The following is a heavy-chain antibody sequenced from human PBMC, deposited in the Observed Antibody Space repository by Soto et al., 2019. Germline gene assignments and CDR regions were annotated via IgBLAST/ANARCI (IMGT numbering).Heavy chain of an antibody. CDR1: GFNFSTNW. CDR3: ARAPCFGAFPSSDWFDS. D-gene: IGHD3-10*01. V-gene: IGHV3-7*01. J-gene: IGHJ5*01. Sequence: EVHLVESGGGLVQPGGSLRLSCAASGFNFSTNWMSWVRQAPGKGLEWVSDIKKDGRGKYYVDSVKGRFNISRDNAKNSLFLQMDSLAGDDTAIYYCARAPCFGAFPSSDWFDSWGQGTLVTVSS. CDR2: IKKDGRGK.